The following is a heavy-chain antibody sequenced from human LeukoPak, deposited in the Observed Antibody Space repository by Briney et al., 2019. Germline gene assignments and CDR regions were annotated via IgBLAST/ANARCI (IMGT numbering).Heavy chain of an antibody. D-gene: IGHD3-9*01. CDR2: IWYDGSNK. V-gene: IGHV3-33*01. CDR1: GFTFSSYG. Sequence: GGSLRLSCAASGFTFSSYGMHWVRQAPGKGLEWVAVIWYDGSNKHYADSVKGRFTISRDNAKNTLYLQMNSLRAEDTAVYYCARDYGILGDAFDIWGQGTMVTVSS. CDR3: ARDYGILGDAFDI. J-gene: IGHJ3*02.